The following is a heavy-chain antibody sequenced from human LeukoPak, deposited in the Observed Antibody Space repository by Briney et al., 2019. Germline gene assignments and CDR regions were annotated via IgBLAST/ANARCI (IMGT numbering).Heavy chain of an antibody. D-gene: IGHD5-12*01. Sequence: SETLSLTCAVYGGSFSGYYWSWIRQPPGKGLEWIGEINHSGSTNYNPSLKSRVTISVDTSKNQFSLKLCSVTAADTAVYYCARGGMIVATIHFDYWGQGTLVTVSS. CDR1: GGSFSGYY. V-gene: IGHV4-34*01. CDR3: ARGGMIVATIHFDY. J-gene: IGHJ4*02. CDR2: INHSGST.